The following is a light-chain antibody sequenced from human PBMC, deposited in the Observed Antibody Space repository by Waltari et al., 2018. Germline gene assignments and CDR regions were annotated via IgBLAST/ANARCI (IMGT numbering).Light chain of an antibody. CDR3: QQRSN. V-gene: IGKV3-11*01. CDR1: QRVSSY. CDR2: DAS. J-gene: IGKJ4*01. Sequence: EIVLTQSPATLSLSPGERATLSCRASQRVSSYLAWYQQKPGQAPRLLIYDASNRATGTPARFSGSGSGTDFTLTISSLEPEDVAVYYCQQRSNFGGGTKVEIK.